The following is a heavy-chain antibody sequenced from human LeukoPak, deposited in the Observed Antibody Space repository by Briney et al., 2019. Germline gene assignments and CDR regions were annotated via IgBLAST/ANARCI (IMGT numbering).Heavy chain of an antibody. CDR3: ASPAMAFIDQGRYNYYYYMDV. CDR1: GGSISSSSYY. CDR2: IYYSGST. V-gene: IGHV4-39*07. J-gene: IGHJ6*03. Sequence: SETLSLTCTVSGGSISSSSYYWGWIRQPPGKGLEWIGSIYYSGSTYYNPSLKSRVTISVDTSKNQFSLKLSSVTAADTAVYYCASPAMAFIDQGRYNYYYYMDVWGKGTTVTVSS. D-gene: IGHD5-18*01.